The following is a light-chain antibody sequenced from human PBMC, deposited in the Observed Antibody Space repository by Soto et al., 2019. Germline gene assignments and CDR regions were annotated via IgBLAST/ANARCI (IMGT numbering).Light chain of an antibody. V-gene: IGKV1-39*01. J-gene: IGKJ4*01. CDR1: QSINNY. Sequence: DIHLTQSPSSLSASVGNRLTLTCRASQSINNYLSWYQQKPGKAPNLLIFGASTLQSGVPSRFSGSGSGTDFTLTISSLQPEDVETYYCLQSYRTPLTFGGGTKVDIK. CDR2: GAS. CDR3: LQSYRTPLT.